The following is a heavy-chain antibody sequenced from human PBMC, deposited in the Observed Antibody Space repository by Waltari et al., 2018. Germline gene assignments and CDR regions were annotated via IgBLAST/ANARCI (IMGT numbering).Heavy chain of an antibody. Sequence: QVQVVESGGGVVRPGWSRRLSCAGSGFPFTSYAMHWVRQAPGKGLEWIAFIRHDASNKFYVDSVKGRFTISRDVSSHTLYLQMDRLRSEDTAVYFCQFVHWNGDFDFWGQGTLVTVSS. CDR1: GFPFTSYA. J-gene: IGHJ4*02. V-gene: IGHV3-30*02. CDR2: IRHDASNK. CDR3: QFVHWNGDFDF. D-gene: IGHD1-1*01.